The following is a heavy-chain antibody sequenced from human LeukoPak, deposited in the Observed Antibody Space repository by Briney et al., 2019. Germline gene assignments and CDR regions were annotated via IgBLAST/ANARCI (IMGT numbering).Heavy chain of an antibody. D-gene: IGHD3-10*01. J-gene: IGHJ4*02. CDR3: ASEPEYYGLGSPFHY. CDR1: GYTFTGYY. CDR2: INPNSGGT. V-gene: IGHV1-2*02. Sequence: ASVKVSCKASGYTFTGYYMHWVRQAPGQGLEWMGWINPNSGGTNYAQKFQGRVTMTRDTSINTAYMELSSLRSEDTAVYYCASEPEYYGLGSPFHYWGQGTLVTVSS.